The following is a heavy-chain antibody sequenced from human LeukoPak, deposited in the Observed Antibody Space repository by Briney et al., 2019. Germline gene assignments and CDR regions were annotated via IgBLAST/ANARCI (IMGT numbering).Heavy chain of an antibody. CDR1: GFTFSSYA. J-gene: IGHJ2*01. D-gene: IGHD4-23*01. Sequence: PGGSLRLSCAASGFTFSSYAMHWVRQAPGKGLEWVAVISYDGSNKYYADSVKGRFTISRDNSKNTLYLQMNSLRAEDTAVYYCAKAGNYGGNSGSYWYFDLWGRGTLVTVSS. CDR2: ISYDGSNK. CDR3: AKAGNYGGNSGSYWYFDL. V-gene: IGHV3-30-3*01.